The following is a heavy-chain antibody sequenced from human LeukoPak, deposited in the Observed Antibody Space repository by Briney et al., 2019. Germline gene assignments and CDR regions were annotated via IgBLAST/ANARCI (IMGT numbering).Heavy chain of an antibody. CDR3: AKVISSAWYYYDSSGLSPYFDY. CDR2: ISGSGGST. Sequence: PGGSLRLSCAASGFTFSSNAMSWVRQAPGKGLEWVPTISGSGGSTYYADSVKGRFTISRDNSKNTLYLQMDSLRAEDTAVYYCAKVISSAWYYYDSSGLSPYFDYWGQGTLVTVSS. J-gene: IGHJ4*02. D-gene: IGHD3-22*01. V-gene: IGHV3-23*01. CDR1: GFTFSSNA.